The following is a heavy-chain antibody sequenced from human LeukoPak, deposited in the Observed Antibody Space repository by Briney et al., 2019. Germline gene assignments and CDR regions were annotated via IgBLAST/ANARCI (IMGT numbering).Heavy chain of an antibody. D-gene: IGHD5-24*01. Sequence: ASVKVSRKASGYTFTGYYMHWVRQAPGQGLEWMGWINPNSGGTNYAQKFQGRVTMTRDTSISTAYMELSRLRSDDTAVYYCARVNGYNYGDAFDIWGQGTMVTVSS. CDR3: ARVNGYNYGDAFDI. J-gene: IGHJ3*02. CDR1: GYTFTGYY. V-gene: IGHV1-2*02. CDR2: INPNSGGT.